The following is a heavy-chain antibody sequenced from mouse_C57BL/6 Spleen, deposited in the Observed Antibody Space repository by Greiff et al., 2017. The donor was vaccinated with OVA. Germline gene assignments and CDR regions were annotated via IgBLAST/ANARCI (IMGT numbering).Heavy chain of an antibody. V-gene: IGHV1-81*01. J-gene: IGHJ2*01. CDR3: ARLRDSSGPYFDY. D-gene: IGHD3-2*02. CDR2: IYPRSGNT. CDR1: GYTFTSYG. Sequence: QVQLKESGAELARPGASVKLSCKASGYTFTSYGISWVKQRTGQGLEWIGEIYPRSGNTYYNEKFKGKATLTADKSSSTAYMELRSLTSEDSAVYFCARLRDSSGPYFDYWGQGTTLTVSS.